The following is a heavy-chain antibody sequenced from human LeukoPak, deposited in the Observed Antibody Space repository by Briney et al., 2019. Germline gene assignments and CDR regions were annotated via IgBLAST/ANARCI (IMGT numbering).Heavy chain of an antibody. Sequence: QVQLQESGPGLVDPSQTLSLTCTVSGGSVSSGSHYYNWIRQHPGKGLEWIGYIYYTGITSYNPSLRSRVTMSVDTSMNQLSLKLSSLTAADTAVYYCAASSGVTLGRFWGQGILVTVSS. D-gene: IGHD3-16*01. V-gene: IGHV4-31*03. CDR1: GGSVSSGSHY. CDR2: IYYTGIT. CDR3: AASSGVTLGRF. J-gene: IGHJ4*02.